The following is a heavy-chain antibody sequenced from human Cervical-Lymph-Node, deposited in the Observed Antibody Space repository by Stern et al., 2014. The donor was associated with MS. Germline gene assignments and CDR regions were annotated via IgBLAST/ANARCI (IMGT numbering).Heavy chain of an antibody. Sequence: QVQLVESGGGVVQPGRSLRLSCAASGFTFSSYGMHWVRQAPGQGLEWVAVIWADGSNKYYADYLKGRFTICRDNSNNTLYLHMNSLRAEDTAVYYCARGWFGELYYYYGMDVWGQGTTVTVSS. CDR1: GFTFSSYG. CDR3: ARGWFGELYYYYGMDV. CDR2: IWADGSNK. D-gene: IGHD3-10*01. J-gene: IGHJ6*02. V-gene: IGHV3-33*01.